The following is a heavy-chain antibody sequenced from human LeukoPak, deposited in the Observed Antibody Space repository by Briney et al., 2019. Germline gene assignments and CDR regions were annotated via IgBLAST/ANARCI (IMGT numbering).Heavy chain of an antibody. CDR3: AKKSPDYYDSSGTLDY. CDR1: GFTFSSYS. Sequence: YPGGSLRLSCAASGFTFSSYSMNWVRQAPGKGLEWVSAISGSGGSTYYADSVKGRFTISRDNSKNTLYLQMNSLRAEDTAVYYCAKKSPDYYDSSGTLDYWGQGTLVTVSS. CDR2: ISGSGGST. D-gene: IGHD3-22*01. J-gene: IGHJ4*02. V-gene: IGHV3-23*01.